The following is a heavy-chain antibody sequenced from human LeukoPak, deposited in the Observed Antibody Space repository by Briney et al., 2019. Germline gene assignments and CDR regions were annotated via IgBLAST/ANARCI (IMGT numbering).Heavy chain of an antibody. Sequence: ASVKVSCKGSGYTFTGYYMHWVRQAPGQRLEWMGWINPNSGGTNYAQKFQGRVTMTRDTSISTAYMELSRLRSDDTAVYYCARVRGYCSSTNCYYAFDIWGQGTMVTVSS. V-gene: IGHV1-2*02. J-gene: IGHJ3*02. CDR3: ARVRGYCSSTNCYYAFDI. CDR2: INPNSGGT. D-gene: IGHD2-2*01. CDR1: GYTFTGYY.